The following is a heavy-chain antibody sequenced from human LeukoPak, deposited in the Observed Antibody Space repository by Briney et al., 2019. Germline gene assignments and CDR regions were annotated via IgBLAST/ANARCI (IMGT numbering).Heavy chain of an antibody. V-gene: IGHV5-51*01. D-gene: IGHD3-10*01. Sequence: GESLKISCRGSGYSFNTYWIGWVRQMPGKGLEWMGIIYPGDSDTRYSPSFQGQVTISADKSISTAYLQWSSLKASDTAMYYCARQTLYYGSGSHWGQGTLVTVSS. J-gene: IGHJ4*02. CDR2: IYPGDSDT. CDR3: ARQTLYYGSGSH. CDR1: GYSFNTYW.